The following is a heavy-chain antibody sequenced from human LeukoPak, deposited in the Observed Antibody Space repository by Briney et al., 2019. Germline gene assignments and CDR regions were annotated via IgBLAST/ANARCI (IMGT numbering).Heavy chain of an antibody. CDR2: ISAYNGNT. D-gene: IGHD5-18*01. CDR3: ARGKNTNGYIHYFDY. Sequence: GASVKVSCKASGYTITSYGISWVRQAPGQGLEWMGWISAYNGNTNYAQKLQGRVAMTTDTSTSTAYMELRSLRSDDTAVYYCARGKNTNGYIHYFDYWGQGTLVTVSS. CDR1: GYTITSYG. J-gene: IGHJ4*02. V-gene: IGHV1-18*04.